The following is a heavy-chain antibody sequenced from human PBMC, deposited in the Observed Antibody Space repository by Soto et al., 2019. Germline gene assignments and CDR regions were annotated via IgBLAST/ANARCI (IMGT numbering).Heavy chain of an antibody. Sequence: SETLSLTCTVSAGYISSSYWSWIRQPPGKGLEWSGDIYYSGSTNYSASLKSRVTISVDTSKNQFSLKLRSVTAAGTAVYYFARGSYCSSTSCYLRAFDIWGQGTMVTVSS. V-gene: IGHV4-59*01. J-gene: IGHJ3*02. CDR3: ARGSYCSSTSCYLRAFDI. CDR1: AGYISSSY. CDR2: IYYSGST. D-gene: IGHD2-2*01.